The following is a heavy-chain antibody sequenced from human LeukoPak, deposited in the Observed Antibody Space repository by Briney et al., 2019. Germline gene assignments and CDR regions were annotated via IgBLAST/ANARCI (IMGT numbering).Heavy chain of an antibody. D-gene: IGHD1-26*01. J-gene: IGHJ4*02. CDR3: ARYREVGATVDY. CDR1: GGSISSSSYY. V-gene: IGHV4-39*07. Sequence: SETLSLTCTVSGGSISSSSYYWGWIRQPPGKGLEWIGSIYHSGSTYYNPSLASLKSRVTISGDTSKNQFSLTLSSVTAADTAVYYCARYREVGATVDYWGQGTLVTVSS. CDR2: IYHSGST.